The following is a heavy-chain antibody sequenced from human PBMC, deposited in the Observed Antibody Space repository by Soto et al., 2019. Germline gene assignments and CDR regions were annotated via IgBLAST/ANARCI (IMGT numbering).Heavy chain of an antibody. J-gene: IGHJ6*02. CDR2: TIPMFGTP. Sequence: QVQLVQSGAEIQQPGASVRVSCKASGGTFSKYAFSWVRQAPGQGLEWLGGTIPMFGTPNYAQKFQGRDASSADESTATVYMELSSLRSEDTAVYFCARPLRDRNYYYGMAVWGQGTTVTVSS. V-gene: IGHV1-69*01. D-gene: IGHD3-22*01. CDR1: GGTFSKYA. CDR3: ARPLRDRNYYYGMAV.